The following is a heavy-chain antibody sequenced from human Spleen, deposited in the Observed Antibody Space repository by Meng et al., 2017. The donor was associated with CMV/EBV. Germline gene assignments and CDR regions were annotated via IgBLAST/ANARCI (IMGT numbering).Heavy chain of an antibody. J-gene: IGHJ3*02. V-gene: IGHV1-24*01. Sequence: QAPGKGLEWMGGLDPEDGETIYAQKFQGRVTMTEDISTGTAYMELSSLRSEDTAVYYCATAASPSMIVVVIPVSPTGPVASHAAFDIWGRGTMVTVSS. D-gene: IGHD3-22*01. CDR3: ATAASPSMIVVVIPVSPTGPVASHAAFDI. CDR2: LDPEDGET.